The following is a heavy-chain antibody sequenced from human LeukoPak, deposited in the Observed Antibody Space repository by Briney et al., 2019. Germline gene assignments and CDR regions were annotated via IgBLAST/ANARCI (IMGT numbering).Heavy chain of an antibody. Sequence: SETLSLTCTVSGGSISSYYWSWIRQPPGKGLEWIGYIYYSGSTNYNPSLKSRVTISVDTSKNQFSLKLSSVTAADTAVYYCARLGSNNWFDPWGQGTLVTVSS. CDR1: GGSISSYY. V-gene: IGHV4-59*01. CDR2: IYYSGST. CDR3: ARLGSNNWFDP. J-gene: IGHJ5*02.